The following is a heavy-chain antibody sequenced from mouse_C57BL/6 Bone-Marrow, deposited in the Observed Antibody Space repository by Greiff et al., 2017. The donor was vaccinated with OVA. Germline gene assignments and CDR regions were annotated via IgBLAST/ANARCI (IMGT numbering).Heavy chain of an antibody. J-gene: IGHJ4*01. V-gene: IGHV5-17*01. CDR1: GFTFSDYG. D-gene: IGHD1-1*01. CDR2: ISSGSSTI. CDR3: ARGGVITTVVAKRYYYAMDY. Sequence: EVKLVESGGGLVKPGGSLKLSCAASGFTFSDYGMHWVRQAPEKGLEWVAYISSGSSTIYYADTVKGRFPISRDNAKNTLFLQMTSLRSEDTAMYYCARGGVITTVVAKRYYYAMDYWGQGTSVTVSS.